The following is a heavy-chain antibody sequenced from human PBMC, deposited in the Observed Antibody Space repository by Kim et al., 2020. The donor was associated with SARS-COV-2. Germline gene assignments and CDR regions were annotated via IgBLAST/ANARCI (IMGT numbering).Heavy chain of an antibody. V-gene: IGHV5-51*01. CDR1: GYTFTKFW. J-gene: IGHJ6*02. D-gene: IGHD2-15*01. CDR3: ARDLAPTGDGMDV. CDR2: IYPDDSDT. Sequence: GESLKISCKGSGYTFTKFWVAWVRQVPGRGLEWMGIIYPDDSDTRYSPSFQGQVTISVDKAFGAAYLQWSSLKASDTAMYYCARDLAPTGDGMDVWGQGTTVTVSS.